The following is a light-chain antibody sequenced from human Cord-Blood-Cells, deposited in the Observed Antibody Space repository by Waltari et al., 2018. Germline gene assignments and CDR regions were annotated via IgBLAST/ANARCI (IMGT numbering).Light chain of an antibody. Sequence: EIVMTQSPATLSVSPGERSTPSCRASQSVSSNLAWYQQEPGHAPRHLIYGASTRATGIPARSRGSESGEEFTLTIMSLQSADFAVYYCQQYNNWPPLEWYTFGQGSKLEIK. CDR2: GAS. CDR3: QQYNNWPPLEWYT. CDR1: QSVSSN. J-gene: IGKJ2*01. V-gene: IGKV3-15*01.